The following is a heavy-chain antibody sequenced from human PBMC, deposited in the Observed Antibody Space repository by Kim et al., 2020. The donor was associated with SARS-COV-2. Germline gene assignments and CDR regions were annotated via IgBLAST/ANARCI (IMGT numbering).Heavy chain of an antibody. V-gene: IGHV4-34*01. J-gene: IGHJ5*02. CDR3: ARGRLVGRVVPAANWFDP. Sequence: SETLSLTCAVYGGSFSGYYWSWIRQPPGKGLEWIGEINHSGSTNYNPSLKSRVTISVDTSKNQFSLKLSSVTAADTAVYYCARGRLVGRVVPAANWFDPWGQGTLVTVSS. D-gene: IGHD2-2*01. CDR2: INHSGST. CDR1: GGSFSGYY.